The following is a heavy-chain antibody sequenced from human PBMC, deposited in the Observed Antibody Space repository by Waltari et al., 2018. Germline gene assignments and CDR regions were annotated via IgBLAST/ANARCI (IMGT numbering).Heavy chain of an antibody. D-gene: IGHD1-26*01. Sequence: QVQLQESGPGLVTPSETLSLTCTVSGGSISSYYWSWSRQPPGKGLEWIGYIYYSGSTNYNPSLKSRVTISVDTSKNQFSLKLSSVTAADTAVYYCARDRGIGHFDYWGQGTLVTVSS. CDR1: GGSISSYY. J-gene: IGHJ4*02. V-gene: IGHV4-59*01. CDR2: IYYSGST. CDR3: ARDRGIGHFDY.